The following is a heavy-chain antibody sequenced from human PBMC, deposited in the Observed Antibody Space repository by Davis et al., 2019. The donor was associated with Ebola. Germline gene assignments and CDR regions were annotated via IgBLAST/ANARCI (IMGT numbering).Heavy chain of an antibody. V-gene: IGHV4-31*03. Sequence: MPSETLSLTCTVSGGSISSGGYYWSWIRQHPGKGLEWIGYIYYSGSTYYNPSLKSRVTISVDTSKNQFSLKLSSVTAADTAVYYCARQGSAAYYDILTGYYNVGADFDYWGQGTLVTVSS. CDR2: IYYSGST. D-gene: IGHD3-9*01. CDR3: ARQGSAAYYDILTGYYNVGADFDY. J-gene: IGHJ4*02. CDR1: GGSISSGGYY.